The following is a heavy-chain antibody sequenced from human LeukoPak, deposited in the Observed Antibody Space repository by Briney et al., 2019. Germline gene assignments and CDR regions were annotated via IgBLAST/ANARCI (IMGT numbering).Heavy chain of an antibody. Sequence: PGGSLRLSCAASGFTFDDYAMHWVRQAPGKGLEWVSGISWNSGSIGYADSVKGRFTISRDNAKNSLYLQMNSLRAEDTALYYRAKPRYYYDSSGYLDYWGQGTLVTVSS. CDR3: AKPRYYYDSSGYLDY. CDR1: GFTFDDYA. V-gene: IGHV3-9*01. J-gene: IGHJ4*02. D-gene: IGHD3-22*01. CDR2: ISWNSGSI.